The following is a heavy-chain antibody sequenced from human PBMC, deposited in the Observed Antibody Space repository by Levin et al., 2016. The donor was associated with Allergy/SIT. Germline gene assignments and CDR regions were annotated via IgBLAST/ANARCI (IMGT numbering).Heavy chain of an antibody. Sequence: SETLSLTCAVYGGSFSGYYWSWIRQPPGKGLEWIGEINHSGSTNYNPSLKSRVTISVDTSKNQFSLKLSSVTAADTAVYYCARGLDRLGGKLGGYYGMDVWGQGTTVTVSS. D-gene: IGHD4-23*01. CDR3: ARGLDRLGGKLGGYYGMDV. V-gene: IGHV4-34*01. J-gene: IGHJ6*02. CDR1: GGSFSGYY. CDR2: INHSGST.